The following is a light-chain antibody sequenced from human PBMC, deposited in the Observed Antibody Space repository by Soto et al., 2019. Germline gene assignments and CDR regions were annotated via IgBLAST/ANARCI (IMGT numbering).Light chain of an antibody. J-gene: IGKJ4*01. Sequence: EIVLTQSPATLSLSPGERATLSCRASQSVSSYLGWYQQKRGQAPRLLIYDASNRATGIPARFSGSGSGTDFTLTIRRLEPEDFAVYYCQQRSNWPLTFGGGTKVEIK. CDR3: QQRSNWPLT. CDR2: DAS. V-gene: IGKV3-11*01. CDR1: QSVSSY.